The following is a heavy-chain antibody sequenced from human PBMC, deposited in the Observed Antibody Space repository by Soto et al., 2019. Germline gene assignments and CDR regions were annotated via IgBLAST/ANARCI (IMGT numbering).Heavy chain of an antibody. J-gene: IGHJ3*02. V-gene: IGHV3-64D*06. CDR2: ISSNGEST. CDR3: VKVLGEVRPGGALDI. Sequence: GGSLRLSCSASGFTFNRHAMHWVRQPPGKGLEYVSAISSNGESTYYADSVKGRFTISRDNSKNTLFLQMSSLRLEDTAVYYCVKVLGEVRPGGALDIWGQGTVVTVSS. CDR1: GFTFNRHA. D-gene: IGHD1-26*01.